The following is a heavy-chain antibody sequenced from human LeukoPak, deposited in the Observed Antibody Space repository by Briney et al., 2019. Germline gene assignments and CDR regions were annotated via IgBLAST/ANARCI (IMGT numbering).Heavy chain of an antibody. CDR2: ISSSSSTI. CDR3: VRGAYSSSWLNFDY. V-gene: IGHV3-48*01. Sequence: GGSLRLSCAASEFTFSSYSMNWVRQAPGKGLEWVSYISSSSSTIHYADSVKGRFTISRDNAKNSLYLQMNSLRAEDTAVYYCVRGAYSSSWLNFDYWGQGTLVTVSS. CDR1: EFTFSSYS. J-gene: IGHJ4*02. D-gene: IGHD6-13*01.